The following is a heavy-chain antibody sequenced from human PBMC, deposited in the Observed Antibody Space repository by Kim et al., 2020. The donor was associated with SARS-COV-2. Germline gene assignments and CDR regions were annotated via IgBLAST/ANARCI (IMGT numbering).Heavy chain of an antibody. J-gene: IGHJ4*02. CDR1: GYSFTSYW. CDR3: ARLMITFGGVIVGFHFDY. Sequence: GESLKISCKGSGYSFTSYWIGWVRQMPGKGLEWMGIIYPGDSDTRYSPSFQGQVTISADKSISTAYLQWSSLKASDTAMYYCARLMITFGGVIVGFHFDYWGQGTLVTVSS. V-gene: IGHV5-51*01. CDR2: IYPGDSDT. D-gene: IGHD3-16*02.